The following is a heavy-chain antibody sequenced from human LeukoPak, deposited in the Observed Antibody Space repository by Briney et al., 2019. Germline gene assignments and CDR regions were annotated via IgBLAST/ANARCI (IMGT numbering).Heavy chain of an antibody. CDR2: IYYSGST. CDR1: GGSISSYY. J-gene: IGHJ5*02. CDR3: ARKPTTVTSWFDP. Sequence: SSETLSLTCTVSGGSISSYYWSWIRQPPGKGLEWIGYIYYSGSTNYNPSLKSRVTISVDTSKNQFSLKLSSVTAADTAVYYCARKPTTVTSWFDPWGQGTLVTVSS. D-gene: IGHD4-17*01. V-gene: IGHV4-59*01.